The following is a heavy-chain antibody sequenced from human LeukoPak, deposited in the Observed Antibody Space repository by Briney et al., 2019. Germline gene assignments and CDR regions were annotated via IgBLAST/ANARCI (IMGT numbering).Heavy chain of an antibody. CDR3: ARPLGYCSGGSCYGNYFEH. V-gene: IGHV1-69*06. J-gene: IGHJ4*02. D-gene: IGHD2-15*01. CDR2: IIPIFGTA. Sequence: GASVKVSCKASGGTFSNYAISWVRQAPGQGLEWMGGIIPIFGTANYAQKFRGRVTITADKSTRTAYMELSSLRSEDTAVYYCARPLGYCSGGSCYGNYFEHWGQGTLVTVSS. CDR1: GGTFSNYA.